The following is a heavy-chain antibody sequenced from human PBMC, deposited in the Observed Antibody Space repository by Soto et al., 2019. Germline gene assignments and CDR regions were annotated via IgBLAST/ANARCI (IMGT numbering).Heavy chain of an antibody. J-gene: IGHJ4*02. CDR2: IKQDGSDK. CDR1: GFNFDNYW. Sequence: GGSLRLSCAASGFNFDNYWMAWVRQAPGKGLEWVANIKQDGSDKNYVDSVKGRFTISRDNAKNSLYPQMNSLRAEDSAVYSCARDTTGILDYWGQGTLVTVSS. CDR3: ARDTTGILDY. V-gene: IGHV3-7*01. D-gene: IGHD1-1*01.